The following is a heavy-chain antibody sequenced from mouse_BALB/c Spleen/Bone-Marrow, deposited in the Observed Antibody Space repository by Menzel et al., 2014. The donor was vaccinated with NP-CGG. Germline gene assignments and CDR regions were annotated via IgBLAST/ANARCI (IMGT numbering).Heavy chain of an antibody. V-gene: IGHV3-8*02. CDR1: GDPITSGY. J-gene: IGHJ4*01. CDR2: ISYSGST. Sequence: EVQLQESGPSLVKPSQTLSLTCSVTGDPITSGYLNWIRQFPGNKLEYMGYISYSGSTYYNPSLKRRISITRNTSKNLYYLQLNSMTTKDTVKYYCARSGSSGYNYYAMDYWGPGTSVTVSS. D-gene: IGHD3-1*01. CDR3: ARSGSSGYNYYAMDY.